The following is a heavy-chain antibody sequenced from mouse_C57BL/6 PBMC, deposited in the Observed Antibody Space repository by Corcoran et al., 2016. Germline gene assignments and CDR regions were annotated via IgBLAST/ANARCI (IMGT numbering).Heavy chain of an antibody. CDR3: ARSITTVAYFDY. V-gene: IGHV1-80*01. CDR2: IYPGDGDT. J-gene: IGHJ2*01. Sequence: QVQLQQSGAELVKPGASVKISCKASGYAFSSYWMNWVKQRPGKGLEWIGQIYPGDGDTNYNGKFKGKATLTADKSSSTAYMQLSSLTSEDSAVYFCARSITTVAYFDYWGQGTTLTVSS. D-gene: IGHD1-1*01. CDR1: GYAFSSYW.